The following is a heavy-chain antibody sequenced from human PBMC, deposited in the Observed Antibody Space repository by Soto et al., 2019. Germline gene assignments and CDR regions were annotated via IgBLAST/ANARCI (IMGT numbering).Heavy chain of an antibody. D-gene: IGHD3-10*01. J-gene: IGHJ4*02. CDR3: ARAVASGSETFFDY. CDR2: IYYSGST. V-gene: IGHV4-31*03. CDR1: GGSISSGGYY. Sequence: SETLSLTCTVSGGSISSGGYYWSWIRQHPGKGLEWIGYIYYSGSTYYNPSLKSRVTISVDTSKNQFSLKMSSVTAADTAVYYCARAVASGSETFFDYWGQGTLVTVSS.